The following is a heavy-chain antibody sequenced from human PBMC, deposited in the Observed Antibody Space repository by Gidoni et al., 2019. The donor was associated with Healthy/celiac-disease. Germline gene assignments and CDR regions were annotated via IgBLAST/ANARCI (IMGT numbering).Heavy chain of an antibody. J-gene: IGHJ6*02. CDR1: AFTFSRDG. CDR3: ARDLYPSTMDYYYGMDV. V-gene: IGHV3-33*01. Sequence: QVKLAESGRGVVQRGSSLRLPCAASAFTFSRDGTHGVRQAPGKGLEWVEVIWDDGRNKDYADAVKGRFTISRDNSKNTLYLQMNSLRAEDTAVYYCARDLYPSTMDYYYGMDVWGQGTTVTVSS. D-gene: IGHD5-12*01. CDR2: IWDDGRNK.